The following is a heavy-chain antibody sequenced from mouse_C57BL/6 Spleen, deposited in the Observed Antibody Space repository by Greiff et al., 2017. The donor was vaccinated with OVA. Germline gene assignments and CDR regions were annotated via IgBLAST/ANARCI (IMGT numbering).Heavy chain of an antibody. CDR1: GYTFTDYY. D-gene: IGHD2-4*01. J-gene: IGHJ3*01. Sequence: EVKLMESGPVLVKPGASVKMSCKASGYTFTDYYMNWVKQSHGKSLEWIGVINPYNGGTSYNQKFKGKATLTVDKSSSTAYMELNSLTSEDSAVYYCARGDYDYLAWFAYWGQGTLVTVSA. CDR3: ARGDYDYLAWFAY. CDR2: INPYNGGT. V-gene: IGHV1-19*01.